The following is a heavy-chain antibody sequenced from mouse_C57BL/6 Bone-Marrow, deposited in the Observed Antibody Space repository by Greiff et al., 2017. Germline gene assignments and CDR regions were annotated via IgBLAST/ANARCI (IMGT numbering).Heavy chain of an antibody. D-gene: IGHD2-3*01. V-gene: IGHV1-54*01. CDR1: GYAFTNYL. CDR2: INPGSGGT. Sequence: QVQLQQSGAELVRPGTSVKVSCKASGYAFTNYLIEWVKQRPGQGLEWIGVINPGSGGTNYNEKFKGKATLTADKSSSTAYMQLSSLTSEDSAVYFCARNDNGYCLPFAYWGQGTLVTVSA. CDR3: ARNDNGYCLPFAY. J-gene: IGHJ3*01.